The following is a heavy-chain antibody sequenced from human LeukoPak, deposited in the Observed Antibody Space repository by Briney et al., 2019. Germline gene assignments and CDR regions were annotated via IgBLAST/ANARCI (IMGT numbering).Heavy chain of an antibody. Sequence: PGRSLRLSCAASGFTFSSYAMHWVRQAPGKGLEWVAVISYDGSNKYYADSVKGRFTISRDNSKNTLYLQMNSLRAEDTAVYYCALCLGFGGTSCYAFDIWGQGTMVTVSS. V-gene: IGHV3-30*01. CDR3: ALCLGFGGTSCYAFDI. CDR2: ISYDGSNK. J-gene: IGHJ3*02. D-gene: IGHD2-2*01. CDR1: GFTFSSYA.